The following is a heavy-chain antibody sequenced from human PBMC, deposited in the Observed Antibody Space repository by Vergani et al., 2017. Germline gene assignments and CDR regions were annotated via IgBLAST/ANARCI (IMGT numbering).Heavy chain of an antibody. CDR2: IYYSGIT. J-gene: IGHJ6*02. CDR1: GGSTSSYY. CDR3: ARGIYGDYVSYYGMDV. V-gene: IGHV4-59*01. D-gene: IGHD4-17*01. Sequence: QVQLQESGPGLVKPSETLSLTCTVSGGSTSSYYWSWIRQPPVKGLEWIGYIYYSGITKYNPSLKSRVTISVDTSKNHFSLKLCTVAAADTAVYYFARGIYGDYVSYYGMDVWGQGTTVTVSS.